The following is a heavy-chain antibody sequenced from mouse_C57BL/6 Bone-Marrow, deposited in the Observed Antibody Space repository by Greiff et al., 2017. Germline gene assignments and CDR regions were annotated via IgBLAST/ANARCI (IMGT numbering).Heavy chain of an antibody. Sequence: QVQLKQPGTELVKPGASVKLSCKASGYTFTSYWMHWVKQRPGQGLEWIGNINPSNGGTNYNEKFKSKAILTVDKSSSTAYMQLSSLTSEDSAVXYCARSPPYYYGSDYAMDYWGQGTSVTVSS. D-gene: IGHD1-1*01. CDR3: ARSPPYYYGSDYAMDY. V-gene: IGHV1-53*01. CDR1: GYTFTSYW. J-gene: IGHJ4*01. CDR2: INPSNGGT.